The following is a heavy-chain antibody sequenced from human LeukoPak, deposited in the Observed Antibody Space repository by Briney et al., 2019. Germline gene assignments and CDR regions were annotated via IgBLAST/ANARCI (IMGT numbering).Heavy chain of an antibody. J-gene: IGHJ4*02. CDR1: GFTFSRYY. Sequence: PGGSLRLSCAASGFTFSRYYMVWVRQAPGKGLEWVAHMNENGSGKQYVDSVKGRFTMSRDNVKSSLFLQMSSLGAEDTAVYYCARDQGYCSGGTCYTVLDYWGQGTLVTVSS. CDR2: MNENGSGK. D-gene: IGHD2-15*01. CDR3: ARDQGYCSGGTCYTVLDY. V-gene: IGHV3-7*01.